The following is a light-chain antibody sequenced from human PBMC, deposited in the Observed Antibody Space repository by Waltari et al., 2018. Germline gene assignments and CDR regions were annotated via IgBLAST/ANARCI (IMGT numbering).Light chain of an antibody. V-gene: IGKV1-5*03. CDR3: QQYSAYSWT. Sequence: DIQMTQSPSTLSASVGDRVTITCRASQSISSWLAWYQQKPGKAPKLLLYRASTLESGVPSRCSGSGSGTDFTLTISSLQPDDSATYYCQQYSAYSWTFGQGTKVEIK. CDR2: RAS. J-gene: IGKJ1*01. CDR1: QSISSW.